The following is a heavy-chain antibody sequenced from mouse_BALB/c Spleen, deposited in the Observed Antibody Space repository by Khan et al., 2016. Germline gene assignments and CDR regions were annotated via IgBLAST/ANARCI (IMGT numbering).Heavy chain of an antibody. D-gene: IGHD2-14*01. CDR1: GFTFSDYY. Sequence: EVELVESGGGLVKPGGSLKLSCAASGFTFSDYYMYWVRQTPEKRLEWVATISDGGSYTFYPDSVKGRFTISRDNAKNNLYLQMRSLKSVDTSIYYCARDDRWFAYWGQGTLVTVSA. V-gene: IGHV5-4*02. CDR3: ARDDRWFAY. CDR2: ISDGGSYT. J-gene: IGHJ3*01.